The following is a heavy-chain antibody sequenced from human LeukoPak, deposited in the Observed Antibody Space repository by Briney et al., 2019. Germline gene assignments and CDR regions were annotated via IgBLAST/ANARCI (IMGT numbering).Heavy chain of an antibody. CDR1: GFTVNNEY. CDR2: IYADGRT. CDR3: VRSVFS. V-gene: IGHV3-66*01. D-gene: IGHD2-8*01. J-gene: IGHJ5*02. Sequence: GGSLRLSCAASGFTVNNEYMFRVRQAPGRGLECVSLIYADGRTFYTDSVRGRFTISRDNSRNTVDLQMNRLRAEDTAVYFCVRSVFSWGQGTRVTVSS.